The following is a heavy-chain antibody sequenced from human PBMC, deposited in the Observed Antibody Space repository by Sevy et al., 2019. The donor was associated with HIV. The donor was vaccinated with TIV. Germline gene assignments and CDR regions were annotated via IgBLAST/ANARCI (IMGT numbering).Heavy chain of an antibody. V-gene: IGHV3-21*01. CDR3: ARDDIVARDYFDF. Sequence: RGSLRLSCTASGFTFSSYSMNWVRQAPGKGLEWVSSISFSSNYIYYADSVRGRFTISRDNAKNSLYLHMDSLRDEDTALYYCARDDIVARDYFDFWGQGTLVTVSS. CDR2: ISFSSNYI. CDR1: GFTFSSYS. D-gene: IGHD2-15*01. J-gene: IGHJ4*02.